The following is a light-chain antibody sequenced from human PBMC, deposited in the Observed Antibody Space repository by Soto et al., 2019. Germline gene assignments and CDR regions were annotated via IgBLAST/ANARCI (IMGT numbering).Light chain of an antibody. CDR1: QPIDTY. CDR3: QQSICIPYT. V-gene: IGKV1-39*01. CDR2: AAC. J-gene: IGKJ2*01. Sequence: DIQMTQSPSSLSASVGDRVTITCRASQPIDTYLNWYQQNPGKAPKLLIYAACTLQNGVPSRFSCSGSRTDFTLTISSLQPEYFATYYCQQSICIPYTFGQGTKLEIK.